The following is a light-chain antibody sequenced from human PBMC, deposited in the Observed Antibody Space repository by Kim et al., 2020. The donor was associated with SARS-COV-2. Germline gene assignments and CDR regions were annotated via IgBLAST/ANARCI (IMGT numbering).Light chain of an antibody. CDR3: QVWDSSSDHRV. J-gene: IGLJ3*02. V-gene: IGLV3-21*04. CDR1: NIGSKS. Sequence: SYELTQPPSASVAPGKTARITCGGNNIGSKSVHWYQQKPGQAPVLVIYYDSDRPSGIPERFSGSNSGNTATLTISRVEAGDEADYYCQVWDSSSDHRVFGGGTKLTVL. CDR2: YDS.